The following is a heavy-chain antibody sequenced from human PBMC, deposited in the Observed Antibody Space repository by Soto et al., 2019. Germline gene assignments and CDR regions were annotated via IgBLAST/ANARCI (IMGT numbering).Heavy chain of an antibody. D-gene: IGHD6-19*01. CDR3: ARDVYSGGWYNYFDP. Sequence: PAGSLTLSCTASGFSLSTSGMDRVRQAPGKGLEWVAMLSHDGSEEYYVDSVKGRFTISRDSSKNTLYLQMNSLTTEDTAVYFCARDVYSGGWYNYFDPWGQGTLVTVSS. CDR1: GFSLSTSG. V-gene: IGHV3-30*03. J-gene: IGHJ5*02. CDR2: LSHDGSEE.